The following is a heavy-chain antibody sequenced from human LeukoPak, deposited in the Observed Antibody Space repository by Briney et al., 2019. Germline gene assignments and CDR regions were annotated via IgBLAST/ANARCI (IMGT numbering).Heavy chain of an antibody. CDR3: ARLRDSTGYHFDY. Sequence: PSETLSLTCTVSGASIDTRTYFWGWIRQPPGKELEWIGDIYYSGSTNYNPSLKSRVTMSVDTSKKQLSLNLRSVTAADTAVYYCARLRDSTGYHFDYWGQGTLVTVSS. J-gene: IGHJ4*02. V-gene: IGHV4-61*05. CDR2: IYYSGST. CDR1: GASIDTRTYF. D-gene: IGHD3-22*01.